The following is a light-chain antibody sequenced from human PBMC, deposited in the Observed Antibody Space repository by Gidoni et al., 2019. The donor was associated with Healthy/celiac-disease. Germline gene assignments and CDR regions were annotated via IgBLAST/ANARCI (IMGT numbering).Light chain of an antibody. CDR3: QQYGSSDWT. CDR1: QSVSSSY. V-gene: IGKV3-20*01. Sequence: EIVLTQSPGTLSLSPGERATLSCRASQSVSSSYLAWYQHKPGQAPRLLIYGASSRATGIPDRFSGSGSGTDFTLTISRLEPEDFAVYYCQQYGSSDWTFGQGTKVEIK. CDR2: GAS. J-gene: IGKJ1*01.